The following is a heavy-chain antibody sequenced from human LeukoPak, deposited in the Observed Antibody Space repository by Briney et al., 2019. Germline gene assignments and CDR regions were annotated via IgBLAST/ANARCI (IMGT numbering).Heavy chain of an antibody. CDR1: GGSFSGYY. D-gene: IGHD7-27*01. V-gene: IGHV4-34*12. CDR3: ARQRDWGFGSFLDY. Sequence: SETLSLTCAVYGGSFSGYYWSWIRQPPGKGLEWIGYIFYSGSTYYNPSLKSRISISVDTSKNQFSLKLSSLTAADTAVYYGARQRDWGFGSFLDYWGQGTLVTVSS. J-gene: IGHJ4*02. CDR2: IFYSGST.